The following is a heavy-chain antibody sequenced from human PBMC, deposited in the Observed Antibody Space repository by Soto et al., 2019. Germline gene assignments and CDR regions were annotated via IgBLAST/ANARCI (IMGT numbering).Heavy chain of an antibody. J-gene: IGHJ6*02. CDR3: ATRTSGYSYGYNYYGMDV. V-gene: IGHV1-46*03. CDR1: GYTFTSYY. D-gene: IGHD5-18*01. Sequence: QVQLVQSGAEVKKPGASVKVSCKASGYTFTSYYMHWVRQAPGQGLEWMGIINPSGGSTSYAQKFEGRVTMTGDTSTSTVYMELSSLRSEDTAVYYCATRTSGYSYGYNYYGMDVWGQGTRVTVSS. CDR2: INPSGGST.